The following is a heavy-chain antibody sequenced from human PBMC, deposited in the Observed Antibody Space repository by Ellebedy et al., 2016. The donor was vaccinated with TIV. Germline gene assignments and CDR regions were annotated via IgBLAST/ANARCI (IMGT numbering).Heavy chain of an antibody. CDR1: GFTFTPYA. J-gene: IGHJ3*02. Sequence: GESLKISCAASGFTFTPYAMNWVRQAPGKGLEWIAYISGSSLTKYYADSVRGRFTISRDNAKNSLHPQMSSLTVEDTAVYYCARDMAWGNERVNDALDIWGQGTMVTVSP. CDR2: ISGSSLTK. CDR3: ARDMAWGNERVNDALDI. D-gene: IGHD7-27*01. V-gene: IGHV3-48*04.